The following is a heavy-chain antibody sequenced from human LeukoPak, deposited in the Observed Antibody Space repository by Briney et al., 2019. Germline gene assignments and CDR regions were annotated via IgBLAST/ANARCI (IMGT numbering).Heavy chain of an antibody. CDR3: ARRAGTYYYDSSGDAFDI. D-gene: IGHD3-22*01. J-gene: IGHJ3*02. CDR1: GGSISSGYY. Sequence: SETLSLTCTVSGGSISSGYYWGWIRQPPGKGLEWIGSIYHSGSTYYNPSLKSRVTISVDTSKNQFSLKLSSVTAADTAVYYCARRAGTYYYDSSGDAFDIWGQGTMVTVSS. CDR2: IYHSGST. V-gene: IGHV4-38-2*02.